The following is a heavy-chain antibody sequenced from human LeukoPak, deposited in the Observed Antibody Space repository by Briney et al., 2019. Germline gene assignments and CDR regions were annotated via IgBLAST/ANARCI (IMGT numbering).Heavy chain of an antibody. J-gene: IGHJ6*03. CDR3: ARSGRGVDSFYFYMDV. Sequence: GGSLRLSCAASGFTFSSYAMSWVRQAPGKGLEWVANIKQDGSEKQDGSEKNYVDSVKGRFTISRDNAKNSLYLQMNSLRGEDTAVYYCARSGRGVDSFYFYMDVWGKGTTVTVSS. V-gene: IGHV3-7*01. CDR1: GFTFSSYA. D-gene: IGHD3-10*01. CDR2: IKQDGSEKQDGSEK.